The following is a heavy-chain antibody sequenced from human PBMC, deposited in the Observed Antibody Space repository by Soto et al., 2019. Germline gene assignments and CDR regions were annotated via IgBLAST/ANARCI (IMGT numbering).Heavy chain of an antibody. D-gene: IGHD2-2*01. V-gene: IGHV4-30-4*01. Sequence: QVQLQESGPGLVKPSQTLSLTCTVSGGSISSGDYYWSWIRKPPGKGLEWIGYIYYSGSTYYNPSLKRRVTISVDTSKNLFSLKMSSVTAADTAVYYCARTLPTNGYCSSTSCPSDYWGQGTLVTVSS. CDR1: GGSISSGDYY. J-gene: IGHJ4*02. CDR3: ARTLPTNGYCSSTSCPSDY. CDR2: IYYSGST.